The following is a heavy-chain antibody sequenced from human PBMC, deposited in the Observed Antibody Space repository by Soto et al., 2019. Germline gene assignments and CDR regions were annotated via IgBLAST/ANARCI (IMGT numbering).Heavy chain of an antibody. Sequence: QVQLVQSGAEVKKPGASVKVSCKASGYTFTSYGISWVRQAPGQGLEWMGWISGYNGNTNFAQKLQGRVTMTTDTSKSTAYMELRSRISDDTAVYYCARDAGVRGLISMGVWGQGTTVTVSS. CDR2: ISGYNGNT. V-gene: IGHV1-18*01. J-gene: IGHJ6*02. CDR1: GYTFTSYG. CDR3: ARDAGVRGLISMGV. D-gene: IGHD3-10*01.